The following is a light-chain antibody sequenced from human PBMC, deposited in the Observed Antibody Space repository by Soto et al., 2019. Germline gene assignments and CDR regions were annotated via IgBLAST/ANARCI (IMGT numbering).Light chain of an antibody. V-gene: IGKV1-5*01. CDR1: QGITGW. CDR3: QQYQRYWT. J-gene: IGKJ1*01. CDR2: DAS. Sequence: DIQLAQSPSTVSSSVRDRVTITCRASQGITGWLAWYQQKPGKAPKLLIFDASTLESGVPPRFTGSGSGTEFTLSISNLQPDDFATYYCQQYQRYWTFGHGTKVDIK.